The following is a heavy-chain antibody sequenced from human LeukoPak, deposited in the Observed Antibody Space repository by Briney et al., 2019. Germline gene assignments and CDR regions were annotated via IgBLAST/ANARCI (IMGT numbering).Heavy chain of an antibody. V-gene: IGHV4-34*01. CDR3: TRVSTVTTLLFAY. D-gene: IGHD4-17*01. Sequence: PSETLSLTCAVYGGSFSGYYWSWIRQPPGKGLEWIGEINHSGSTNYNPSLKSRVTISVDTSKNQFSLKLSSVTAADTAVYYCTRVSTVTTLLFAYWGQGTLVTVSS. CDR2: INHSGST. CDR1: GGSFSGYY. J-gene: IGHJ4*02.